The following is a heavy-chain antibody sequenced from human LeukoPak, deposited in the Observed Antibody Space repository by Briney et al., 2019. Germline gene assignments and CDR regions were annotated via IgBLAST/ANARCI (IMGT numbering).Heavy chain of an antibody. CDR1: GGSISSSSYY. J-gene: IGHJ4*02. CDR3: ARALYDFWSGYYSAPDY. V-gene: IGHV4-39*01. Sequence: SETLSLTCTVSGGSISSSSYYWGWIRQPPGKGLEWIGSIYYSGSTYYNPSLKSRVTISVDTSKNQFSLRLSSVTAADTAVYYCARALYDFWSGYYSAPDYWGQGTLVTVSS. D-gene: IGHD3-3*01. CDR2: IYYSGST.